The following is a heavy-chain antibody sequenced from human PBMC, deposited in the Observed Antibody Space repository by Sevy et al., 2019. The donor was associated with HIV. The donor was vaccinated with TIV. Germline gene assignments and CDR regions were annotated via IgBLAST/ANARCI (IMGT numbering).Heavy chain of an antibody. J-gene: IGHJ6*02. CDR1: GGSISSGGYY. V-gene: IGHV4-31*03. CDR3: ARVGVRDFYYGMDV. Sequence: SETLSLTCTVSGGSISSGGYYWSWIRQHPGKGLEWIGYIYYSGSTYYNPSLKSRVTISVDTSKNQFSLKLSSVTAADTAVYYCARVGVRDFYYGMDVWGQGTTVTVSS. CDR2: IYYSGST. D-gene: IGHD3-16*01.